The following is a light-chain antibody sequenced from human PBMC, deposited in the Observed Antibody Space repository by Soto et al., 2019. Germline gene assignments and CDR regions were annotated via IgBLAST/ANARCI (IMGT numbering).Light chain of an antibody. CDR1: QSISSW. J-gene: IGKJ1*01. Sequence: DIQMSQSPSTLSASVGDRVTITCRASQSISSWLAWYQQKPGKAPKLLIYDASSLESGVPSRFSGSGSGTEFTLTISSLQPDDFATYNCQQYNSYSMTFGQGTKV. V-gene: IGKV1-5*01. CDR3: QQYNSYSMT. CDR2: DAS.